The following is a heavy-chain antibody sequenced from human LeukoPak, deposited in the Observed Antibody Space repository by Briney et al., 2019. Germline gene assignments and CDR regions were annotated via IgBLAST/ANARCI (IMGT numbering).Heavy chain of an antibody. CDR1: GGTFSSYA. D-gene: IGHD5-12*01. Sequence: SVKVSCKASGGTFSSYAISWVRQAPGQGLEWMGGIIPIFGTANYAQKFQGRVTITADESTSTAYMELSSLRSEDTAVYYCARGAVGGYSGYDPDREGYYFGYWGQGTLVTVSS. CDR2: IIPIFGTA. V-gene: IGHV1-69*01. CDR3: ARGAVGGYSGYDPDREGYYFGY. J-gene: IGHJ4*02.